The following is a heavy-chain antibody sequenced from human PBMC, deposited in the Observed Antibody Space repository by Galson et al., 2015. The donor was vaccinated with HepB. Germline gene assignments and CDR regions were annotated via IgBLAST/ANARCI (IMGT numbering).Heavy chain of an antibody. D-gene: IGHD3-22*01. CDR3: ARDLTMIADRYFDL. Sequence: SVKVSCKASGYTFTGYYMHWVRQAPGQGLKWMGWINPNSGGTNYAQKFQGRVTMTRDTSISTAYMELSRLRSDDTAVYYCARDLTMIADRYFDLWGRGTLVTVSS. V-gene: IGHV1-2*02. CDR1: GYTFTGYY. CDR2: INPNSGGT. J-gene: IGHJ2*01.